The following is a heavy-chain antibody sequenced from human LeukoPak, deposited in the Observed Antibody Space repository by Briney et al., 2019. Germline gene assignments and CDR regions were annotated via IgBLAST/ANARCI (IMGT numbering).Heavy chain of an antibody. V-gene: IGHV4-30-4*01. CDR1: GGSISSGDYY. D-gene: IGHD2-2*01. CDR2: IYYSGST. J-gene: IGHJ4*02. Sequence: PSQTLSLTCTVSGGSISSGDYYWSWICQPPGKGLEWIGYIYYSGSTYYNPSLKSRVTISVDTSKNQFSLKLSSVTAADTAVYYCASFRSSTSCYGGYWGQGTLVTVSS. CDR3: ASFRSSTSCYGGY.